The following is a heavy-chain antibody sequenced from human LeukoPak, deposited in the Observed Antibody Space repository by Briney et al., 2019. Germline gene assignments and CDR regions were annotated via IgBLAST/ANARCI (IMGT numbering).Heavy chain of an antibody. CDR1: GFTFGDYA. Sequence: GGSLRLSCAASGFTFGDYAMHWVRQAPGKGLEWVSGISWNSGSIGYADSVKGRFTISRDNAKNSLYLQMNSLRAEDTALYYCAKDNGYYYDSSGYWFDYWGQGTLVTVSS. V-gene: IGHV3-9*01. J-gene: IGHJ4*02. CDR3: AKDNGYYYDSSGYWFDY. D-gene: IGHD3-22*01. CDR2: ISWNSGSI.